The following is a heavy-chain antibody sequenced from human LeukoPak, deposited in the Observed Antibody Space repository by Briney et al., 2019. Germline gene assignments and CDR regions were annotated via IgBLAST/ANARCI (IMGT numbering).Heavy chain of an antibody. Sequence: GGSLTLSCAASGFTLSNYWMHWVRQAPGKGLVWVSRINSDGSSTSHADSVKGRFTISRDNAKSTLYLHMNSLRSEDTAVYYCARGPQRGAAANYYGMDVWGQGTTVTVSS. CDR1: GFTLSNYW. CDR3: ARGPQRGAAANYYGMDV. CDR2: INSDGSST. V-gene: IGHV3-74*01. J-gene: IGHJ6*02. D-gene: IGHD2-2*01.